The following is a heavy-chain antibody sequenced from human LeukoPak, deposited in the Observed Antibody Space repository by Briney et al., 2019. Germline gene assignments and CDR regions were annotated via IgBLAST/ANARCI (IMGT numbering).Heavy chain of an antibody. CDR1: GFTFSSYS. D-gene: IGHD5-24*01. J-gene: IGHJ4*02. V-gene: IGHV3-21*01. Sequence: PGGSLRLSCAASGFTFSSYSMNWVRQAPGKGLEWVSSISSSSSYIYYADSVKGRFTFSRDNAKNSLYLQMNSLRAEDTAVYYCARDMMATIIGFDYWGQGTLVTVPS. CDR2: ISSSSSYI. CDR3: ARDMMATIIGFDY.